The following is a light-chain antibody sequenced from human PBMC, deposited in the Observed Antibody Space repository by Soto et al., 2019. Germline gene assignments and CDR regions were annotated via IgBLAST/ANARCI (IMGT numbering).Light chain of an antibody. V-gene: IGKV2-30*02. CDR1: QSLVHSDGIAY. Sequence: EVVMTQSPLSLPVTLGQPASISCRSNQSLVHSDGIAYFSWFQQRPGRSPRRLIYKVSNRDSGVPARFSGSGSGTDFALKISRVDAWDVGVYYCMQGTHWPITFGRGIRLEIK. J-gene: IGKJ5*01. CDR2: KVS. CDR3: MQGTHWPIT.